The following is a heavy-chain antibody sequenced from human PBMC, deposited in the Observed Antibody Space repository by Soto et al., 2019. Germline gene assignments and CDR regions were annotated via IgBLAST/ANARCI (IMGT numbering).Heavy chain of an antibody. J-gene: IGHJ4*02. CDR2: IYYRGNT. CDR1: GGSISSYY. D-gene: IGHD6-13*01. CDR3: AHSKDYSSRWYTLDFDY. V-gene: IGHV4-59*01. Sequence: PSETLSLTCTVSGGSISSYYWNWIRQPPGKGLEWIGYIYYRGNTNYNPSLKSRLTITKDTSKNQVVLTMTNVDPVDTATYYCAHSKDYSSRWYTLDFDYWGQGTLVTVSS.